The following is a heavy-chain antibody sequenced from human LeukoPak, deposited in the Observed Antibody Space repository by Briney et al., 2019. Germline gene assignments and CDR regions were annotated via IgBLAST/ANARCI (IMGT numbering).Heavy chain of an antibody. Sequence: GGSLRLSCAVSGFTFSDYYMDWIRQAPGKGLEWVSYISTSGGTVYYADSVMGRFTISRDNAKNSLYLQMNSLRAEDTAVYYCVRAGYYYGSGSYFERWGMDVWGQGTTVTVPS. CDR3: VRAGYYYGSGSYFERWGMDV. V-gene: IGHV3-11*01. D-gene: IGHD3-10*01. CDR2: ISTSGGTV. CDR1: GFTFSDYY. J-gene: IGHJ6*02.